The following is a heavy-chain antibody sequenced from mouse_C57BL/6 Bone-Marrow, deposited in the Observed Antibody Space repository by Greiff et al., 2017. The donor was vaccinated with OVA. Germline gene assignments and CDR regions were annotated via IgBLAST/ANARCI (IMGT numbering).Heavy chain of an antibody. CDR1: GYTFTDYY. CDR2: VYPGSGNT. J-gene: IGHJ3*01. D-gene: IGHD1-1*01. CDR3: ARRCYGSSSWFAY. Sequence: QVQLQQSGAELVRPGASVKLSCKASGYTFTDYYINWVKQRPGQGLEWIARVYPGSGNTCYNEKFQGQATLTADKSSSTDYMQLSSLTSEDSAGDFWARRCYGSSSWFAYWGQGALGTVSA. V-gene: IGHV1-76*01.